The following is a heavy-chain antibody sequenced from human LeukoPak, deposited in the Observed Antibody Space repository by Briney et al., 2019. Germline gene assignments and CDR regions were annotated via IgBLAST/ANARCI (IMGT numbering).Heavy chain of an antibody. D-gene: IGHD3-3*01. V-gene: IGHV3-23*01. CDR2: ISGSGGST. CDR1: GVTFSSHA. J-gene: IGHJ3*02. Sequence: VGSLRLSCAASGVTFSSHAMSCVRQAPGKGLEWGSGISGSGGSTNYADSVKGRFTISRDTSKNTLYLQMNSLRAEDTAVYYCARSGSGWAFDIWGQGTMVTVSS. CDR3: ARSGSGWAFDI.